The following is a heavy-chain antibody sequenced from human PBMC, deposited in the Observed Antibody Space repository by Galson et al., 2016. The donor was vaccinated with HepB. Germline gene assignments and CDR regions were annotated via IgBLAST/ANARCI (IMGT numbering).Heavy chain of an antibody. J-gene: IGHJ4*02. Sequence: SLRLSCAASGFILSDYYMDWVRQAPGKGLEWVGRTRNSARSYTTDYVASVKGRFTISRDNSKSSVYLHMNGLKPEDTAIYYCTRTGLGDSDYWGRGTLVTVSS. CDR3: TRTGLGDSDY. CDR2: TRNSARSYTT. V-gene: IGHV3-72*01. CDR1: GFILSDYY.